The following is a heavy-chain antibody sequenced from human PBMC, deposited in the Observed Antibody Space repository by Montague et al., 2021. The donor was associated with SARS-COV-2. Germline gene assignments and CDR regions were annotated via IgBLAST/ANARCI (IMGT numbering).Heavy chain of an antibody. J-gene: IGHJ4*02. D-gene: IGHD1-14*01. CDR1: GFTFNNFG. Sequence: SLRLSCAASGFTFNNFGMQWVRQAPGKGLEWVAAISRNSDYTYYADSLKGRFTISRDNAKTSLYLQLNSLRAEDTAVYYCARGLLEPLDYWGQGTLVTVSS. CDR3: ARGLLEPLDY. CDR2: ISRNSDYT. V-gene: IGHV3-21*01.